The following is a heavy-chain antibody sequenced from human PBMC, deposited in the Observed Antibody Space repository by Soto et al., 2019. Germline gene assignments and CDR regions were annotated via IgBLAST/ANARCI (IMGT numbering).Heavy chain of an antibody. J-gene: IGHJ3*02. CDR3: AKETRILVVGAAFDI. D-gene: IGHD2-8*02. CDR2: ISGSGGST. CDR1: GFTFSTYA. V-gene: IGHV3-23*01. Sequence: GGSLRLSCAASGFTFSTYAMNWVRQAPGKGLEWVSVISGSGGSTYYADSVKGRFTISRDNSKNTLYLQVSSLRADDTAVYYCAKETRILVVGAAFDIWGQGTMVTVSS.